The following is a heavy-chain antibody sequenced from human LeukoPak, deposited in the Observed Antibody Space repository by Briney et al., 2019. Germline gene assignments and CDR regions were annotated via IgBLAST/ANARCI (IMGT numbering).Heavy chain of an antibody. J-gene: IGHJ4*02. CDR2: ISGSGGST. CDR1: GFTFSSYA. D-gene: IGHD2-2*01. CDR3: AKSPGSLILPSRYFDY. V-gene: IGHV3-23*01. Sequence: GGSLRLSCAASGFTFSSYAMSWDRQAPGKGLEWVSAISGSGGSTYYADSVKGRFTISRDNSKNTLYLQMNSLRAEDTAVYYCAKSPGSLILPSRYFDYWGQGTLVTVSS.